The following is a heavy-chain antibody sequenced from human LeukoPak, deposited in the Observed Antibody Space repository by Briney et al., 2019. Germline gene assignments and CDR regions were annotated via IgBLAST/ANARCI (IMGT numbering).Heavy chain of an antibody. CDR2: ISSSSSYI. V-gene: IGHV3-21*01. D-gene: IGHD3-16*01. J-gene: IGHJ3*02. CDR3: AREGSGLYPHAFDI. Sequence: PGGSLRLSCAGSGFTFNTYNMNWVRQAPGKGLEWVSSISSSSSYIYYADSVKGRFTISRDNSKNRVYLQMNSLRPEDTAVYYCAREGSGLYPHAFDIWGQGTMVTVSS. CDR1: GFTFNTYN.